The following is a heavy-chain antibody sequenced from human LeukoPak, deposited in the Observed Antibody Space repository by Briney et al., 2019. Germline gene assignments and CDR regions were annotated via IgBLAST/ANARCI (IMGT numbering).Heavy chain of an antibody. CDR3: ARGYYYDFWSGYLNWFDP. J-gene: IGHJ5*02. CDR2: INPNSGGT. Sequence: ASVKVSCKASGYTFTGYYMHWVRQAPGQGLEWMGRINPNSGGTNYAQKFQGRVTMTRDTSISTAYMELSSLRSEDTAVYYCARGYYYDFWSGYLNWFDPWGQGTLVTVSS. D-gene: IGHD3-3*01. V-gene: IGHV1-2*06. CDR1: GYTFTGYY.